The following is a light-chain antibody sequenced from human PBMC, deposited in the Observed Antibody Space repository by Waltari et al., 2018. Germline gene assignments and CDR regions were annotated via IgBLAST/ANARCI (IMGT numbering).Light chain of an antibody. Sequence: EIVLTQSPAPPSLSPGERATLPCRASQSVSSYLDWYQQKPGQAPRLLIYDASNRATGIPARFSGSGSGTDFTLTISSLEPEDFAVYYCQQRTNWRSVSFGGGTKVEIK. J-gene: IGKJ4*01. CDR2: DAS. CDR3: QQRTNWRSVS. V-gene: IGKV3-11*01. CDR1: QSVSSY.